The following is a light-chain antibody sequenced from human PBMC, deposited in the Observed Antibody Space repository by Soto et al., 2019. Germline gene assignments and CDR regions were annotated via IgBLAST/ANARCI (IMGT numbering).Light chain of an antibody. Sequence: SALAQPPSASGSPGQSVTISCTETSSDVGTYNYVSWYQQHPGKAPNLMIYEVNKRPAGVPDRFSGSKSGIMASLTVSGLQAEDEADYYCSSYAGNNNLYVFGTGTKVTVL. V-gene: IGLV2-8*01. J-gene: IGLJ1*01. CDR1: SSDVGTYNY. CDR3: SSYAGNNNLYV. CDR2: EVN.